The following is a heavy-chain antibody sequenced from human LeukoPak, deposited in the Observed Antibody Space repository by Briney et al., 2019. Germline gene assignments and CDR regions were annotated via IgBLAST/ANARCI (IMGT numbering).Heavy chain of an antibody. Sequence: PGGSLRLSCAASGFTFSNAWMSCVRQAPGKGLEWVANINQDGSEKYSVDSVKGRFTISRDNAKNSLYLQMNSLRAEDTAVYYCARAYYFDSRNYYNPTSSFDYWGQGTLVTVSS. CDR3: ARAYYFDSRNYYNPTSSFDY. CDR1: GFTFSNAW. CDR2: INQDGSEK. V-gene: IGHV3-7*04. J-gene: IGHJ4*02. D-gene: IGHD3-10*01.